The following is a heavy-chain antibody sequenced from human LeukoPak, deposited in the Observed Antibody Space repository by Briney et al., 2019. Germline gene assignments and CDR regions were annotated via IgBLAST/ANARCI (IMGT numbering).Heavy chain of an antibody. V-gene: IGHV1-3*01. D-gene: IGHD5-12*01. CDR3: AREEAYSGYDYEGPKGYWFDR. Sequence: GASVKVSCKASGYTFTNCAMHWVRQAPGQRLEWMGWVNADNGDTKYSQKFQGRVTITRDTSASTAYMEVSSLRSDDTAVYYCAREEAYSGYDYEGPKGYWFDRWGQGTLVTVSS. CDR2: VNADNGDT. CDR1: GYTFTNCA. J-gene: IGHJ5*02.